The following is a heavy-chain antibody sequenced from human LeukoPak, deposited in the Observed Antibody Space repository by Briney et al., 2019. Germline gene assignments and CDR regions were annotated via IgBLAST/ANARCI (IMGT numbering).Heavy chain of an antibody. CDR1: GGSFSGYY. CDR3: ARERGPNAAFDI. Sequence: SETLSLTCAVYGGSFSGYYWSWIRQPAGKGLEWIGRIYTSWNSNYNPSLKSRVAMSVDTSKNQFSLKLSSVTAADTAVYYCARERGPNAAFDIWGQGTMVIVSS. CDR2: IYTSWNS. V-gene: IGHV4-4*07. J-gene: IGHJ3*02.